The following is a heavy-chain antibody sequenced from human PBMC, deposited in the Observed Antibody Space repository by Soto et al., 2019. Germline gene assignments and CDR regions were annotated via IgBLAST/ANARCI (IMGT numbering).Heavy chain of an antibody. J-gene: IGHJ6*02. CDR2: ISAYNGNT. Sequence: ASVKVSCKASGYTFTSYGISWVRQAPGQGLEWMGWISAYNGNTNYAQKLQGRVTMTTDTSTSTAYMELRSLRSDDTALYYCARDGSDSSGWYYYYGMDVWGQGTTVTVSS. D-gene: IGHD6-19*01. CDR3: ARDGSDSSGWYYYYGMDV. CDR1: GYTFTSYG. V-gene: IGHV1-18*01.